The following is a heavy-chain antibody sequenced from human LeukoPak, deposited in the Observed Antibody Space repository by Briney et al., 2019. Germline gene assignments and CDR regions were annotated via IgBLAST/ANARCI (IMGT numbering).Heavy chain of an antibody. V-gene: IGHV3-23*01. CDR3: ARDQGIGVYWYWYFDL. J-gene: IGHJ2*01. D-gene: IGHD2-8*02. CDR1: GFTFSSSA. CDR2: ISAGGQST. Sequence: GGSLRLSCAASGFTFSSSAMSWVRRAPGKGLEWVSGISAGGQSTYSADSVKGRFTISRDNSKNTLYLQMNSLRAEDTAVYYCARDQGIGVYWYWYFDLWGRGTLITVSS.